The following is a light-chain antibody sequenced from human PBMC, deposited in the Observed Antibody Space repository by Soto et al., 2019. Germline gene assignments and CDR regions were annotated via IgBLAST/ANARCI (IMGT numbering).Light chain of an antibody. CDR1: QSVGGF. CDR2: DTS. Sequence: EIVLTQSPATLSLSPGERATLSCRASQSVGGFLAWYQQKSGQAPRLLIYDTSKRATGIPARFSGSGSGTDFTLTISSLEPEDFAIYHCQHRSNWPPMYTFGQGTTLEIK. J-gene: IGKJ2*01. CDR3: QHRSNWPPMYT. V-gene: IGKV3-11*01.